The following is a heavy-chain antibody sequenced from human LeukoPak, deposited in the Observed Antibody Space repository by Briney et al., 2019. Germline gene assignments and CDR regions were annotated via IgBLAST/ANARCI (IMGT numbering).Heavy chain of an antibody. CDR3: AREGCGGGSCYSTLGWFDP. D-gene: IGHD2-15*01. V-gene: IGHV4-4*07. Sequence: SETLSLTCTVSGGSISSYYWSWIRQPAGKGLEWIGRIYTSGSTNYNPSLKSRVTMSVDTSKNQFSLKLSSVTAADTAVYYCAREGCGGGSCYSTLGWFDPWGQGTLVTVSS. J-gene: IGHJ5*02. CDR1: GGSISSYY. CDR2: IYTSGST.